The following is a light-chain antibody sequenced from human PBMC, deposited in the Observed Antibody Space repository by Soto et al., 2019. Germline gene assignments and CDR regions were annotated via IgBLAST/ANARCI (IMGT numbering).Light chain of an antibody. CDR3: QQYDSSPRT. J-gene: IGKJ1*01. CDR1: QSVSSN. CDR2: GTS. Sequence: VVMQSPSPLSVCHGGRPPRSCRASQSVSSNLAWYQQKPGLAPRLLISGTSNRAAGIPDRFSGSGSGTDFTLTISRLEPEDFAVYYCQQYDSSPRTFGQGTKVEIK. V-gene: IGKV3D-15*02.